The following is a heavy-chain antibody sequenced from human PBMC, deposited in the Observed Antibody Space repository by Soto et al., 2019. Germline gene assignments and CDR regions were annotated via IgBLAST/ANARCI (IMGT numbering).Heavy chain of an antibody. CDR2: IYPGDSDT. J-gene: IGHJ4*02. Sequence: KVSFKASGYTFTSYGIGWVRQMPGKGLEWMGIIYPGDSDTRYSPSFQGQVTISADKSISTAYLQWSSLKASATAMYYCASRSVAGTDFDYWGQGTLVTVSS. CDR3: ASRSVAGTDFDY. CDR1: GYTFTSYG. V-gene: IGHV5-51*01. D-gene: IGHD6-19*01.